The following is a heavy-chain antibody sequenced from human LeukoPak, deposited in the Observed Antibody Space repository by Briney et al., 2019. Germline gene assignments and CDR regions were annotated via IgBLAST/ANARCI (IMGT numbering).Heavy chain of an antibody. V-gene: IGHV4-39*01. CDR2: IFYTGST. Sequence: PSETLSLTCTVSGDSINTGRYFWGWIRQPPGKGLEWIGTIFYTGSTYYNPSLQSRVTISIDTSKNRFSLSLTSVSAADTAVYFCARRHSHDVWSAWGQGTLVSVSS. J-gene: IGHJ4*02. D-gene: IGHD3-3*01. CDR3: ARRHSHDVWSA. CDR1: GDSINTGRYF.